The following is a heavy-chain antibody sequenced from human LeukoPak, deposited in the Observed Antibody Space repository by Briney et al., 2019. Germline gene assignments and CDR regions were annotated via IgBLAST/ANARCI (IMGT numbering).Heavy chain of an antibody. V-gene: IGHV4-39*01. D-gene: IGHD4-17*01. J-gene: IGHJ4*02. Sequence: SETLSLTCTVSGGSITSSSYYWGWIRQPPGKGLEWLGSIFYSGSTYYNPSLKSRVTISVDTSTSQFSLKVSSVTAADTAVYYCARHLETFATTVFGYWGQGTLVTVSS. CDR2: IFYSGST. CDR1: GGSITSSSYY. CDR3: ARHLETFATTVFGY.